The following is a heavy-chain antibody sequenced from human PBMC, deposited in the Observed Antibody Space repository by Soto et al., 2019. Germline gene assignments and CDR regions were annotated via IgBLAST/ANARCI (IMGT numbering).Heavy chain of an antibody. Sequence: GASVKVSCKASGYIFTDYYIHWVRQAPGQGLEWMGRINPNSGGTNYAQSFQGRVTMTRDTPSNTAYMEMSRLKSDDTAVYYCATTYYYDSSGYYGGVQYYYYGMDVWGQGTTVTVSS. CDR1: GYIFTDYY. J-gene: IGHJ6*02. D-gene: IGHD3-22*01. V-gene: IGHV1-2*02. CDR2: INPNSGGT. CDR3: ATTYYYDSSGYYGGVQYYYYGMDV.